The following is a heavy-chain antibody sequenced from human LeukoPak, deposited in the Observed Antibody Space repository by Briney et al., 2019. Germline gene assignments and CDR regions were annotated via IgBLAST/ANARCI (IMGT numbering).Heavy chain of an antibody. CDR2: IYTSGST. J-gene: IGHJ5*02. V-gene: IGHV4-61*02. CDR1: GGSIGSDNYY. CDR3: AREQMRPDILFDP. Sequence: PSETLSLTCTVSGGSIGSDNYYWSWIRQPAGKGLEWIGRIYTSGSTNYNPSLKSRVTISVDTSKNQFSLKLSSVTAADTAVYYCAREQMRPDILFDPWGQGTLVTVSS. D-gene: IGHD2-15*01.